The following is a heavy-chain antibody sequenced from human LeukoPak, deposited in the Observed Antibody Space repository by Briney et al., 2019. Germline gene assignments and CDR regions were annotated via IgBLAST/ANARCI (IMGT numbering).Heavy chain of an antibody. J-gene: IGHJ6*04. Sequence: GGSLRLSCAASGYTFSSYEMNWVRQAPGKGLEWVSYISDSGNTIYYADSVKGRFTISRDNTKNSLDLQMNSLRAEDTADYYCARDPGYYGSDPLDVWGKGTTVTVSS. CDR3: ARDPGYYGSDPLDV. CDR1: GYTFSSYE. CDR2: ISDSGNTI. D-gene: IGHD3-10*01. V-gene: IGHV3-48*03.